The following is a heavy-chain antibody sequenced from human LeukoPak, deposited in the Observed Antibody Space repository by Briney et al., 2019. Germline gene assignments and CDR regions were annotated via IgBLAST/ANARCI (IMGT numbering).Heavy chain of an antibody. J-gene: IGHJ6*02. Sequence: ASVKVSCKASGYTFTSYYMHWVRQAPGQGLEWMGIINPSGGSTSYAQKFQGRVTMTRDTSTSTVYMELSSLRSEDTAVHYCARGNYDSSGYYYYYYGMDVWGQGTTVTVSS. CDR1: GYTFTSYY. V-gene: IGHV1-46*01. CDR2: INPSGGST. D-gene: IGHD3-22*01. CDR3: ARGNYDSSGYYYYYYGMDV.